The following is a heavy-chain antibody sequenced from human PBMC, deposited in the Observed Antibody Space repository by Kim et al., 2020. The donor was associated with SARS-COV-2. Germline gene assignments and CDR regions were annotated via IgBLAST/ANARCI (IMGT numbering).Heavy chain of an antibody. CDR1: GFTFGDYA. CDR3: AKDLGRYYDFWSGYQR. D-gene: IGHD3-3*01. J-gene: IGHJ4*02. V-gene: IGHV3-9*01. Sequence: GGSLRLSCAASGFTFGDYAMHWVRQAPGKGLEWVSGISWNSGSIGYADSVKGRFTISRDNAKNSLYLQMNSLRAEDTALYYCAKDLGRYYDFWSGYQRWGQGTLVTVSS. CDR2: ISWNSGSI.